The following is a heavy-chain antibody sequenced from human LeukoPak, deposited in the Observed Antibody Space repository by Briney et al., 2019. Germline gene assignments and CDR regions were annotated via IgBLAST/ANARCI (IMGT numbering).Heavy chain of an antibody. CDR1: GGSISSYY. J-gene: IGHJ4*02. V-gene: IGHV4-4*07. D-gene: IGHD1-20*01. CDR2: IYTSGST. CDR3: ARETDVNSITGYDY. Sequence: ETLSLTCTVSGGSISSYYWSWIRQPAGKGLEWIGRIYTSGSTNYNPSLKSRVTMSVDTSKNQFSLKLSSVTAADTAVYYCARETDVNSITGYDYWGQGTLVTVSS.